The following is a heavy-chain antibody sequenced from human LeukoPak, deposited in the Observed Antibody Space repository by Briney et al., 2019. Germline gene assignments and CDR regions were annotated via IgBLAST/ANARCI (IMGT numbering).Heavy chain of an antibody. D-gene: IGHD1-1*01. CDR1: GYTFTSYG. CDR3: ASGIKYNWNDGPGDAFDI. Sequence: ASVKVSCKASGYTFTSYGISWVRQAPGQGLEWMGWISAYNGNTNYAQKLQGRVTMTTDTSTSTAYMELRSLRSDDTAVYYCASGIKYNWNDGPGDAFDIWGQGTMVTVSS. V-gene: IGHV1-18*01. J-gene: IGHJ3*02. CDR2: ISAYNGNT.